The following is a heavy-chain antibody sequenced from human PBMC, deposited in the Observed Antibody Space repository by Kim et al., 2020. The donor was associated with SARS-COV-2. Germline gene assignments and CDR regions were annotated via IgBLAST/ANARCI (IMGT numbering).Heavy chain of an antibody. V-gene: IGHV4-59*01. Sequence: NPSLKSRGTISVDTSKNQFSLKLSSVTAADTAVYYCARVLAAGMAYYFDYWGQGTLVTVSS. D-gene: IGHD6-13*01. J-gene: IGHJ4*02. CDR3: ARVLAAGMAYYFDY.